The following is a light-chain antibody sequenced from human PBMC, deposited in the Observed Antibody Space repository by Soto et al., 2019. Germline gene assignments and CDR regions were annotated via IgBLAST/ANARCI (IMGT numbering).Light chain of an antibody. CDR3: MSPTTSVTWV. V-gene: IGLV2-14*03. J-gene: IGLJ3*02. CDR2: DVT. CDR1: SSDVGLYKY. Sequence: QSALTQPASVSGSPGQSITISCTGTSSDVGLYKYDSWYQQHPGKAPKLIIYDVTNRPSGVSSRFSGSKSGNTASLTISGLLPEDEADYYCMSPTTSVTWVFGGGTQLTVL.